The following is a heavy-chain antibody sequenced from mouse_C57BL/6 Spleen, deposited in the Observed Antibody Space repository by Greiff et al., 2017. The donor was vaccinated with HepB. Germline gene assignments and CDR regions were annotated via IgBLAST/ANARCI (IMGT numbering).Heavy chain of an antibody. Sequence: EVQLQESGPGLVKPSQSLSLTCSVTGYSITSGYYWNWIRQFPGNKLEWMGYISYDGSNNYNPSLKNRTSITRDTSKNQFFLKLNSVTTEDTATYYCARGGDYDAFDYWGQGTTLTVSA. CDR1: GYSITSGYY. J-gene: IGHJ2*01. CDR3: ARGGDYDAFDY. D-gene: IGHD2-4*01. CDR2: ISYDGSN. V-gene: IGHV3-6*01.